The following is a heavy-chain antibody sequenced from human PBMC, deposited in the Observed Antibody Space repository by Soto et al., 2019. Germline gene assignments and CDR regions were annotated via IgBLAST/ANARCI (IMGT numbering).Heavy chain of an antibody. CDR2: IYYSGST. J-gene: IGHJ5*02. V-gene: IGHV4-30-4*01. D-gene: IGHD1-7*01. CDR3: ARDGEETGTMRDNWFDP. Sequence: TLYLTCTVSGGSISSGDCSLSWIRRPPGKGLEWIGYIYYSGSTYYNPSLKSRVTISVDTAKNQFSLKLSSVTAADTAVYYCARDGEETGTMRDNWFDPWGQGTLVTVSS. CDR1: GGSISSGDCS.